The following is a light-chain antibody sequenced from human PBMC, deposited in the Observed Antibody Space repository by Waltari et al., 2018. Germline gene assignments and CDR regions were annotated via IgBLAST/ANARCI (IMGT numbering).Light chain of an antibody. V-gene: IGKV3-20*01. J-gene: IGKJ4*01. CDR1: QSVSSIY. CDR3: QKYGSSPPLT. Sequence: EIVLTQSPGTLSLSPGERATLPCRASQSVSSIYLAWYQQKPGQAPSLLIYGASSRATGIPDRFSGSGSGTDFTLTINRLEPEDSAVYYCQKYGSSPPLTFGGGTKVEIK. CDR2: GAS.